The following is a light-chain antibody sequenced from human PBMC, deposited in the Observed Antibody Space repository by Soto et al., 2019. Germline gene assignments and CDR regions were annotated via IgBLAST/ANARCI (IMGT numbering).Light chain of an antibody. J-gene: IGKJ2*01. CDR3: QQSYSTPF. V-gene: IGKV1-39*01. Sequence: DIQMTQSPSSLSASVGDRVTITCRASQSISSYLNWYQQKPGKAHKLLIYAASSLQSGVPSRFSGSGSGTDFTLTISSLQPEDFATYYCQQSYSTPFFGHWTKLEIK. CDR1: QSISSY. CDR2: AAS.